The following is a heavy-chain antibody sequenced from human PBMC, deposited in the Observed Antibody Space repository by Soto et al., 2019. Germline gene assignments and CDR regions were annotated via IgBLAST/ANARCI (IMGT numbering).Heavy chain of an antibody. CDR1: GFTFSSYA. D-gene: IGHD6-13*01. J-gene: IGHJ6*02. CDR2: ISGSGGST. CDR3: TKCIAPAGLSHYYYGIEV. V-gene: IGHV3-23*01. Sequence: GGSLRLSCAASGFTFSSYAISWVRQAPGKGLEWVSAISGSGGSTYYADSVKGRFTISRDNSKNTLYLQMNSPRAEDTAVYYSTKCIAPAGLSHYYYGIEVWGQGTKETVSS.